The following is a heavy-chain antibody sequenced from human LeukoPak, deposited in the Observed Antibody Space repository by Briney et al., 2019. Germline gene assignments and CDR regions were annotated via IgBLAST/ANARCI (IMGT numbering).Heavy chain of an antibody. CDR2: IYSGGST. CDR1: GFTVSSNY. D-gene: IGHD3-22*01. V-gene: IGHV3-53*01. CDR3: ARDSSYYDSSGMDV. Sequence: SGGSLRLSCAASGFTVSSNYMSWVRQAPGKGLEWVSVIYSGGSTYYADSVKGRFTISRDNSKNTLYLQMNSLRAEDTAVYYCARDSSYYDSSGMDVWGQGTTVTVSS. J-gene: IGHJ6*02.